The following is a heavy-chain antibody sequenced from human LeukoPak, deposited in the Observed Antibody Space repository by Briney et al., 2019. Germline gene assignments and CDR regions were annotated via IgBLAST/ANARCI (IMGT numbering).Heavy chain of an antibody. J-gene: IGHJ5*02. CDR2: INHSGST. D-gene: IGHD3-10*01. CDR1: GGSFSGYY. V-gene: IGHV4-34*01. Sequence: SETLSLTCAVYGGSFSGYYWSWIRQPPGKGLEWIGEINHSGSTNYNPSLKSRVTISVDTSKNQFSLKLSSVTAADTAVYYCAGRDPLLWFGEPFDPWGQGTLVTVSS. CDR3: AGRDPLLWFGEPFDP.